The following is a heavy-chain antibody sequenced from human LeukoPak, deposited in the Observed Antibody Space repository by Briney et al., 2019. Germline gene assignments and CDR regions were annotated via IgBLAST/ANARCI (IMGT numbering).Heavy chain of an antibody. CDR3: AKMVTMVRGVVSFDY. D-gene: IGHD3-10*01. CDR1: GFSFSDYA. J-gene: IGHJ4*02. Sequence: GGSLRLSCAASGFSFSDYALSWVRQAPGKGLEWVSYIAGGGGKKFYADSVKGRFTISRDNSKNTLYLQMNSLRAEDTAVYYCAKMVTMVRGVVSFDYWGQGTLVTVSS. CDR2: IAGGGGKK. V-gene: IGHV3-23*01.